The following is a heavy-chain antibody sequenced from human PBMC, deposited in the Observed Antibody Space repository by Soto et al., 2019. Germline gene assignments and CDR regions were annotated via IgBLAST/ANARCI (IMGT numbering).Heavy chain of an antibody. Sequence: DVQLVQSGSEVKKSGESLKISCKASGFSFTSYWIGWARQMPGKGLEWMGIIFPGDSNVRYSPSFQGHVTISADKSISTAYLEWSSLKAPDTAMYYCARLGSTSFKYFAPWGQGTLVTVSS. CDR3: ARLGSTSFKYFAP. V-gene: IGHV5-51*01. CDR2: IFPGDSNV. J-gene: IGHJ5*02. D-gene: IGHD2-2*01. CDR1: GFSFTSYW.